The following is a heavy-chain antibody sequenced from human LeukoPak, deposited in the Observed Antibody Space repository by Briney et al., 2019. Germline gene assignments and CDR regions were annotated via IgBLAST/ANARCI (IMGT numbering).Heavy chain of an antibody. V-gene: IGHV1-24*01. J-gene: IGHJ4*02. D-gene: IGHD6-19*01. CDR2: FDPEDGET. CDR1: GYTLTELS. CDR3: ATAGYSRGWYYFDY. Sequence: ASVKVSLKVSGYTLTELSMHWVRQAPGKGLEWMGGFDPEDGETIYAQKFQGRVTMTEDTSTDTAYMELSSLRSEDTAVYYCATAGYSRGWYYFDYWGQGTLVTVSS.